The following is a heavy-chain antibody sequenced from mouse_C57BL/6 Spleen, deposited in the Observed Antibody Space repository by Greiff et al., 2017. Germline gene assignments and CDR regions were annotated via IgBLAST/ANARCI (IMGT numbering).Heavy chain of an antibody. CDR1: GFTFSDYG. CDR2: ISSGSSTI. Sequence: EVQLVESGGGLVKPGGSLKLSCAASGFTFSDYGMHWVRQAPEKGLEWVAYISSGSSTIYYADTVKGRFTISRDNAKNTLFLQMTSLRSEDTAMYYCAKYYYGSSLAWFAYWGQGTLVTVSA. J-gene: IGHJ3*01. CDR3: AKYYYGSSLAWFAY. V-gene: IGHV5-17*01. D-gene: IGHD1-1*01.